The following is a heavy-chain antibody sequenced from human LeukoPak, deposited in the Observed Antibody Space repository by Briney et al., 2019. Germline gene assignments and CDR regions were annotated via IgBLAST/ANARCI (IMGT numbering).Heavy chain of an antibody. CDR3: AKDLSTGAPPGYCTTGRCLNFDY. V-gene: IGHV3-30*18. Sequence: GGSLRLSCAASGFTFRNYGMHWVRQAPGKGLEWVAVISYDGSDKYYADSVKGRFTISRDNSKNTLYLQMNSLRPEDTAVYYCAKDLSTGAPPGYCTTGRCLNFDYWGQGTLVTVSS. D-gene: IGHD2-8*01. J-gene: IGHJ4*02. CDR2: ISYDGSDK. CDR1: GFTFRNYG.